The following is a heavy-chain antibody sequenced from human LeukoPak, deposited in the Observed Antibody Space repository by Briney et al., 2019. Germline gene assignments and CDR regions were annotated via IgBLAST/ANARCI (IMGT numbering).Heavy chain of an antibody. J-gene: IGHJ5*02. Sequence: PGGSLRLSCAASGFTFSDYYMSWIRQAPGKGLEWVSYISSSGSTIYYADSVKGRFTISRDNAKNSLYLQMNSLRAEDTAVYFCARSITMIVDWFDPWGRGTLVTVSS. CDR3: ARSITMIVDWFDP. D-gene: IGHD3-22*01. CDR2: ISSSGSTI. V-gene: IGHV3-11*04. CDR1: GFTFSDYY.